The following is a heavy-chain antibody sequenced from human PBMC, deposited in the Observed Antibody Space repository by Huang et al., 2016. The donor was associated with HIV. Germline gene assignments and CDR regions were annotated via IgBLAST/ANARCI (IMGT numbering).Heavy chain of an antibody. CDR2: ISGGGGST. J-gene: IGHJ4*02. CDR3: AKDPYSSSWFDHFDY. CDR1: GFTFSGYA. Sequence: EVQLLESGGGLVQPGGSLRLSCAASGFTFSGYAMGWVRQAQGKGLGGVAVISGGGGSTYYADSVKGRFTISRDNSKNTLYLQMNSLRAEDAAVYYCAKDPYSSSWFDHFDYWGQGTLVTVSS. D-gene: IGHD6-13*01. V-gene: IGHV3-23*01.